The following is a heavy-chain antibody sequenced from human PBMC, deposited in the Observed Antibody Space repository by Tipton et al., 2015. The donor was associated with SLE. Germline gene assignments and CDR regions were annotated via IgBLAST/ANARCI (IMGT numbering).Heavy chain of an antibody. V-gene: IGHV3-20*04. CDR1: EFSFDEYG. CDR2: INWNGGST. Sequence: GSLRLSCAGSEFSFDEYGMSWVRQGPGKGLEWVSGINWNGGSTGYADSVKGRFTISRDDAKNSLYLQMNSLRAEDTAVYYCTRHRSATYYYYSGMDVWGQGTTVTVSS. D-gene: IGHD2-15*01. CDR3: TRHRSATYYYYSGMDV. J-gene: IGHJ6*02.